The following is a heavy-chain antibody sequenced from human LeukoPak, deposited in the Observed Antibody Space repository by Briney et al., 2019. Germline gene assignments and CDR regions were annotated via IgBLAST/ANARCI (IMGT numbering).Heavy chain of an antibody. CDR2: ISGSGGST. V-gene: IGHV3-23*01. Sequence: GGSLRPSCAASGFTFSSYAMSWVRQAPGKGLEWVSAISGSGGSTYYADSVKGRFTISRDNSKNTLYLQMNSLRAEDTAVYYCAKVRKIQLWLPRDAFDIWGQGTMVTVSS. D-gene: IGHD5-18*01. J-gene: IGHJ3*02. CDR1: GFTFSSYA. CDR3: AKVRKIQLWLPRDAFDI.